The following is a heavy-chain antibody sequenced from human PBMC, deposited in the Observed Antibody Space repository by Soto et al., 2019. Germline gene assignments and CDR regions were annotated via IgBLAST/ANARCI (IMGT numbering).Heavy chain of an antibody. CDR1: GYTFTSYG. D-gene: IGHD2-2*01. Sequence: QVQLVQSGAEVKKPGASVKVSCKASGYTFTSYGISWVRQAPGQGLEWMGWISSYNGNTNYAQKVQGRVTMTTDTSASTAYIVLRSLRSDDTAVYYCGRGPRYCSSSSCFSRVTWFDPWGQGTLVTVSS. CDR2: ISSYNGNT. V-gene: IGHV1-18*01. J-gene: IGHJ5*02. CDR3: GRGPRYCSSSSCFSRVTWFDP.